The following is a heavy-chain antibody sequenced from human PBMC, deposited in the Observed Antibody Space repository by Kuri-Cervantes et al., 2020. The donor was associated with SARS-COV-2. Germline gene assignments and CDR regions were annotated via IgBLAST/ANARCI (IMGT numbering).Heavy chain of an antibody. Sequence: SETLSLTCTVSGGSISSYYWSWIRQPPGKGLEWIGYIYYSGSTNYNPSLKSRVTISVDTSKNQFSLKLSSVTAADTAVYYCARFSGIVCGMGDWGQGTTVTVSS. V-gene: IGHV4-59*12. CDR2: IYYSGST. J-gene: IGHJ6*02. CDR1: GGSISSYY. D-gene: IGHD3-10*01. CDR3: ARFSGIVCGMGD.